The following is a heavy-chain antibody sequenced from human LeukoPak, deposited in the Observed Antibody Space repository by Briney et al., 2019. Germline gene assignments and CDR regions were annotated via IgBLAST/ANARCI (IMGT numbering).Heavy chain of an antibody. J-gene: IGHJ5*02. CDR1: GFTFSSYG. D-gene: IGHD3-22*01. V-gene: IGHV3-30*18. Sequence: GGSLRLSCAASGFTFSSYGMHWVCQAPGKGLEWVAVISYDGSNKYYADSVKGRFTISRDNSKNTLYLQMNSLRAEDTAVYYCAKDSSGYPTENWFDPWGQGTLVTVSS. CDR3: AKDSSGYPTENWFDP. CDR2: ISYDGSNK.